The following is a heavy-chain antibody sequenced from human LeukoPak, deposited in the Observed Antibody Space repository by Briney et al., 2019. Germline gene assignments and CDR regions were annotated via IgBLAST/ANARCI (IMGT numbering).Heavy chain of an antibody. J-gene: IGHJ4*02. CDR1: GGSFSGYY. CDR3: ARGVPGYFDY. V-gene: IGHV4-34*01. D-gene: IGHD2-2*01. Sequence: PSETLSLTCAVYGGSFSGYYWSWIRQPPGKGLEWIGEINHSGSTNYNPSLKSRVTISVDTSKNQFSLKLSSVTAADTAVYYCARGVPGYFDYWGQGTLVTVSS. CDR2: INHSGST.